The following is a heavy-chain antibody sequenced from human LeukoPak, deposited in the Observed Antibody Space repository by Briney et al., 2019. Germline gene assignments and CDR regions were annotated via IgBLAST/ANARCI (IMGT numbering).Heavy chain of an antibody. CDR2: IYSSGST. CDR1: GDSISSGDYY. Sequence: SQTLSLTCTVSGDSISSGDYYWSWIRQPPGKGREWIGYIYSSGSTYYNPSLKSRVIISVDTSKNQFSLKLSSVTAADTAVYYCARAYGYSTGWYLSDWGQGTLVTVSS. D-gene: IGHD6-19*01. CDR3: ARAYGYSTGWYLSD. V-gene: IGHV4-30-4*01. J-gene: IGHJ4*02.